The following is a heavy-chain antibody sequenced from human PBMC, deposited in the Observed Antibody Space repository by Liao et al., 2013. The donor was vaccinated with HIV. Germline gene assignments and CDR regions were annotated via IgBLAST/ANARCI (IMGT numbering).Heavy chain of an antibody. CDR3: ARGWLGRDFDY. D-gene: IGHD5-24*01. J-gene: IGHJ4*02. Sequence: QVQLQESGPRLVKPSETLSLTCTVSGGSTSGYYWSWIRQPAGKGLEWIGRMYSSGSVNYNPSLKSRVTMSVDTSKNHFSLKLSSVTAADTAVYYCARGWLGRDFDYWGQGTLVTVSS. V-gene: IGHV4-4*07. CDR1: GGSTSGYY. CDR2: MYSSGSV.